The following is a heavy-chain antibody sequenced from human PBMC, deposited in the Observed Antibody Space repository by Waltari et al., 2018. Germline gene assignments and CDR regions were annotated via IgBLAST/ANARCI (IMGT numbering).Heavy chain of an antibody. V-gene: IGHV1-2*06. J-gene: IGHJ4*02. CDR2: INPNSGGT. Sequence: QVQLVQSGAEVKKPGASVKVSCKASGYTFTGYYLHWVRQAPGQGLEWMGRINPNSGGTNYAQKFQGRVTMTRDTSISTAYMELSRLRSDDTAVYYCARGGITMIVVVRNFDYWGQGTLVTVSS. CDR3: ARGGITMIVVVRNFDY. CDR1: GYTFTGYY. D-gene: IGHD3-22*01.